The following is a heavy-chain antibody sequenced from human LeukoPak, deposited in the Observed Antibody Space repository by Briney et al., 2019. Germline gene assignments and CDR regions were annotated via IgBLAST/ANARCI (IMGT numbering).Heavy chain of an antibody. J-gene: IGHJ4*02. Sequence: SETLSLTCTVSGGSISSYYWSWIRQPPGNGLELIGYIYYSGSTNYNPSLKSRVTISVDTSKNQFSLKLSSVTAADTAVYYCARGGIAVAVSFDYWGQGTLVTVSS. D-gene: IGHD6-19*01. V-gene: IGHV4-59*01. CDR3: ARGGIAVAVSFDY. CDR1: GGSISSYY. CDR2: IYYSGST.